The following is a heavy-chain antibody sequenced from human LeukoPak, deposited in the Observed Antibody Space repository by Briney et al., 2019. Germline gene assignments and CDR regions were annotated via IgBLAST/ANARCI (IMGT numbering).Heavy chain of an antibody. CDR3: ARNNGMDV. V-gene: IGHV3-7*03. CDR1: GFMFSSNW. CDR2: IKEDGTET. J-gene: IGHJ6*02. Sequence: GGSLRLSCAASGFMFSSNWMSWVRLAPGKGLEWVANIKEDGTETYYVDSVKGRFTISRDNAKNSLYLQMNSLRVEDTAVYYCARNNGMDVWGQGTTVIVSS.